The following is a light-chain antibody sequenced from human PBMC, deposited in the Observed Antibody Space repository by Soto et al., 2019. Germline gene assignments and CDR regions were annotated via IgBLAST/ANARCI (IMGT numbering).Light chain of an antibody. V-gene: IGKV3-15*01. CDR3: QQYNNWPPIT. CDR2: GAS. Sequence: EIVMTKSAAAVSVYPGGRATLSCRASQSISDTLAWYQQKPGQAPRLLIHGASTRATGFPARFSGSGSGTDFTLTISSLEPEDFAVYYCQQYNNWPPITFGQGRRPAI. CDR1: QSISDT. J-gene: IGKJ5*01.